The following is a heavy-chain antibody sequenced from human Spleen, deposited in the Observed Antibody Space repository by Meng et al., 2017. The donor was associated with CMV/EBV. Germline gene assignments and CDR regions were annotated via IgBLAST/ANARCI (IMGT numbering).Heavy chain of an antibody. Sequence: SGPTLVKPTQTLTLTCTFSGFSLSTSGVGVGWIRQPPGKALEWLALIFWNDDKCYSPSLKNRLTITKDTSENQVVLTMTNMDPVDTATYYCARRPHSNTWYVLDYWGQGTLVTVSS. V-gene: IGHV2-5*01. CDR1: GFSLSTSGVG. CDR3: ARRPHSNTWYVLDY. J-gene: IGHJ4*02. CDR2: IFWNDDK. D-gene: IGHD6-13*01.